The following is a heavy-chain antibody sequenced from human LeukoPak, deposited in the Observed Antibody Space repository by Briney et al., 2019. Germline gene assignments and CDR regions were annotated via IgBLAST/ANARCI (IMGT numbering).Heavy chain of an antibody. CDR3: ARDGEYCSSTSCSYLFDY. V-gene: IGHV3-33*01. D-gene: IGHD2-2*01. Sequence: PGGSLRLSCAASGFTFSSYGMHWVRQAPGKGLEWVAVIWYDGSNKYYADSVKGRFTISRDNSKNTLYLQMNSLRAEDTAVYYCARDGEYCSSTSCSYLFDYWGQGALVTVSS. CDR2: IWYDGSNK. J-gene: IGHJ4*02. CDR1: GFTFSSYG.